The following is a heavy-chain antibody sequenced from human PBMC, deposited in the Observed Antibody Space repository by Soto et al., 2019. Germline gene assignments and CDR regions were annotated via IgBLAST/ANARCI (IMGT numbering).Heavy chain of an antibody. J-gene: IGHJ4*02. V-gene: IGHV2-5*02. CDR1: GFSLSTSGVG. D-gene: IGHD3-9*01. Sequence: SGPTLVNPTQTLTLTCTFSGFSLSTSGVGVGWIRQPPGKALEWLALIYLDDDKRYSPSLKSRLTITKDTSKNQVVLTMTNMDPVDTATYYCARTYYDILTGYYTNNRYYFDYWGQGTLVTVSS. CDR3: ARTYYDILTGYYTNNRYYFDY. CDR2: IYLDDDK.